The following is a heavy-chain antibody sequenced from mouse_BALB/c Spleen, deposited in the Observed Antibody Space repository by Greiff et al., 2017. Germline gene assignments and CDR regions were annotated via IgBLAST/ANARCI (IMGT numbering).Heavy chain of an antibody. D-gene: IGHD1-1*01. CDR3: ARHEGGSSY. CDR1: GFTFSSYG. Sequence: DVMLVESGGDLVKPGGSLKLSCAASGFTFSSYGMSWVRQTPDKRLEWVATISSGGSYTYYPDSVKGRFTISRDNAKNTLYLQMSSLKSEDTAMYYCARHEGGSSYWGQGTLVTVSA. V-gene: IGHV5-6*02. CDR2: ISSGGSYT. J-gene: IGHJ3*01.